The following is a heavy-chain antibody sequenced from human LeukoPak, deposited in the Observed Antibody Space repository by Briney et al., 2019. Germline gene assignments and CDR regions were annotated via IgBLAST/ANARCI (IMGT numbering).Heavy chain of an antibody. CDR1: GFTFSSYA. CDR2: ISYDGSNK. V-gene: IGHV3-30-3*01. Sequence: PGRSLRLTCAASGFTFSSYAMHWVRQAPGKGLEWVAVISYDGSNKYYADSVKGRFTISRDNSKNTLYLQMNSLRAEDTAVYYCARDANCWGQGTLVTVSS. J-gene: IGHJ4*02. CDR3: ARDANC.